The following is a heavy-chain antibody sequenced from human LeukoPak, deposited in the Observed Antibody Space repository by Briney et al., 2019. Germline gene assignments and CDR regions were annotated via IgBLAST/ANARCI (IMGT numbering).Heavy chain of an antibody. D-gene: IGHD4-11*01. Sequence: PSETLSLTCAVYGGSFSDYYWSWVRQAPGKGLEWVSSISGSDNYIFYADSVKGRFTISRDNAKNSLFLQMDSLRAEDTAVYYCARDEGLPAEYFQHWGQGTLVTVSS. V-gene: IGHV3-21*01. J-gene: IGHJ1*01. CDR2: ISGSDNYI. CDR1: GGSFSDYY. CDR3: ARDEGLPAEYFQH.